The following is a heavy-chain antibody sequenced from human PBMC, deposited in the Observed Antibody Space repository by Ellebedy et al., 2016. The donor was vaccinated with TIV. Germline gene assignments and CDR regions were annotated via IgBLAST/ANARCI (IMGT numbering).Heavy chain of an antibody. CDR2: IRQDGSEK. V-gene: IGHV3-7*01. CDR1: GFSFSSYW. D-gene: IGHD4-17*01. CDR3: ATDGSYGDFLSPTHAFVI. Sequence: GGSLRLSCGASGFSFSSYWMSWVRQAPGKGLEWVANIRQDGSEKSYVDSVKGRFTISRDNAKNSLYLHLNSLRAEDTALYYCATDGSYGDFLSPTHAFVIWGQGTMVTVSS. J-gene: IGHJ3*02.